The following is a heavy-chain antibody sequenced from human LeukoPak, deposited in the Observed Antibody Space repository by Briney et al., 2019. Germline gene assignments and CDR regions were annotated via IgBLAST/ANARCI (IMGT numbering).Heavy chain of an antibody. J-gene: IGHJ6*03. Sequence: RGESLKISCKGSGYSFTSYWIGWVRQMPGKGLEWMGIIYPGDSDTRYSPSFQGQVTISADKSISPAYLQWSSLKASDTAMYYCARRSGLDGSGSYPGYYMDVWGKGTTVTVSS. D-gene: IGHD3-10*01. CDR2: IYPGDSDT. V-gene: IGHV5-51*01. CDR1: GYSFTSYW. CDR3: ARRSGLDGSGSYPGYYMDV.